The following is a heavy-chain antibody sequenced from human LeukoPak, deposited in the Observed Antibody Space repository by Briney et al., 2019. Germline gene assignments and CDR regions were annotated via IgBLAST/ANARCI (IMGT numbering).Heavy chain of an antibody. Sequence: PSETLSLTCTVSGGSISNYYWSWIRQPPGKGLEWIGYIHYSGSTSYNPSLKRRVTISVDASKNHFSLKLRFVTPADTAVFYCARTTEGYCSGGNCYYYYYYMDVWGKGTTVTVSS. D-gene: IGHD2-15*01. CDR2: IHYSGST. V-gene: IGHV4-59*01. J-gene: IGHJ6*03. CDR3: ARTTEGYCSGGNCYYYYYYMDV. CDR1: GGSISNYY.